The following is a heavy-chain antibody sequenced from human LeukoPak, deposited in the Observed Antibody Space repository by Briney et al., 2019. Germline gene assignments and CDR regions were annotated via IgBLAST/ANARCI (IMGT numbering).Heavy chain of an antibody. V-gene: IGHV3-23*01. CDR1: GFTFSNYA. CDR2: ISGSGGST. CDR3: ARVVTYYMDV. D-gene: IGHD2-21*01. J-gene: IGHJ6*03. Sequence: GGSLRLSCAASGFTFSNYAMGWVRQAPGRGLEWVSAISGSGGSTYYADSVRGRFTISRDNSKNTLYVQMNSLRADDTAVYYCARVVTYYMDVWGKGTTVTISS.